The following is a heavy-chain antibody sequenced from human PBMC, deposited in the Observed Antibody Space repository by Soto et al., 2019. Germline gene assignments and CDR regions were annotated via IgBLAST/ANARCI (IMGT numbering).Heavy chain of an antibody. D-gene: IGHD2-2*02. CDR1: GCSISSGGYY. J-gene: IGHJ6*02. V-gene: IGHV4-31*03. Sequence: NPSETLSLTCTVSGCSISSGGYYWSWIRQHPGKGLEWIGYIYYSGSTYYNPSLKSRVTISVDTSKNQFSLKLSSVTAADTAVYYCARVPRPHIRTWGPAAIRDYYYYCGMDVWGQGTTVTVSS. CDR2: IYYSGST. CDR3: ARVPRPHIRTWGPAAIRDYYYYCGMDV.